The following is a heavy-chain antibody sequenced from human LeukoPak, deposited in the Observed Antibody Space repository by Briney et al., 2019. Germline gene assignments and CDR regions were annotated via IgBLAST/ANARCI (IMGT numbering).Heavy chain of an antibody. V-gene: IGHV3-7*01. CDR1: GFTFSSYW. CDR3: ARTYYDILTGYYSDFDY. CDR2: IKQDGSEK. Sequence: GGSLRLSCAASGFTFSSYWMSWVRQAPGKGLEWVANIKQDGSEKYYVDSVKGRFTISRDNAKNTLYLQMNSLRAEDTAVYYCARTYYDILTGYYSDFDYWGQGTLVTVSS. D-gene: IGHD3-9*01. J-gene: IGHJ4*02.